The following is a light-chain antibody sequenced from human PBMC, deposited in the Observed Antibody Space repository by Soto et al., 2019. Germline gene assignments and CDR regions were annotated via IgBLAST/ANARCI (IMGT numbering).Light chain of an antibody. J-gene: IGKJ4*01. CDR3: KQLESYPST. V-gene: IGKV1-17*01. CDR1: QSISNH. CDR2: AEY. Sequence: QMTQSPSSLSASVGDRGNIACRASQSISNHLNWYQQKPGKDTKILIYAEYTLQSGVPSRFSGSGSGTDFTLTIRSMQPEDFATYYCKQLESYPSTLGGGTKVDIK.